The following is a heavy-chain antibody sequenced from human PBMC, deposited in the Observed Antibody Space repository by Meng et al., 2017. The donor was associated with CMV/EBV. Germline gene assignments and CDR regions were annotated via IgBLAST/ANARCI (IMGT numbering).Heavy chain of an antibody. D-gene: IGHD1-1*01. CDR3: ARAKMNWNVIDAFDI. CDR2: ISYDGSNK. CDR1: GFTFSSYA. J-gene: IGHJ3*02. V-gene: IGHV3-30-3*01. Sequence: GESLKISCAASGFTFSSYAMHWVRQAPGKGLEWVAVISYDGSNKYYADSVKGRFTISRDNSKNTLYLQMNSLRAEDTAMYYCARAKMNWNVIDAFDIWGQGTMVTVSS.